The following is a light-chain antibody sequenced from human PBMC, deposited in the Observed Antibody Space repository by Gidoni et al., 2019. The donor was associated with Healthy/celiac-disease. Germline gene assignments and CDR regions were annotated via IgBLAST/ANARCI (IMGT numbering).Light chain of an antibody. Sequence: QSALTQPASGSGSPGQSNTISCTGTSSDVGGYNYVSWYQQHPGKAPKLMLYEVSNRPSGVSNRFSGSKSGNTASLTISGLQAEDEADYYCSSYTSSSTLEGVFGGGTKLTVL. CDR2: EVS. V-gene: IGLV2-14*01. CDR3: SSYTSSSTLEGV. J-gene: IGLJ2*01. CDR1: SSDVGGYNY.